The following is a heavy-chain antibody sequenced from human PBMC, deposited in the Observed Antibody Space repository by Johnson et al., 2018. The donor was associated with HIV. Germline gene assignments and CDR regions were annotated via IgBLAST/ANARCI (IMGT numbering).Heavy chain of an antibody. CDR1: GFTFGDYA. J-gene: IGHJ3*02. V-gene: IGHV3-66*02. CDR2: TYSGGST. CDR3: AKESKWESRTPHDFDI. D-gene: IGHD1-26*01. Sequence: MQLVESGGGLVQPGRSLRLSCTASGFTFGDYAMSWVRQAPGKGLEWVSVTYSGGSTYYADSVKGRFNISRDISKNTLYLEMYSLRAEDTAVYYCAKESKWESRTPHDFDIWGQGTMVTVSS.